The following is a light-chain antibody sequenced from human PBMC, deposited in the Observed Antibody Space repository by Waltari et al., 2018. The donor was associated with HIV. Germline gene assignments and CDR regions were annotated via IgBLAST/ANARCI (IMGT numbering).Light chain of an antibody. V-gene: IGKV3-20*01. CDR2: GAS. Sequence: EIVLTQSPGTLSWSPGERASLSCRTSHIISSNYLAWYQQKPGQAPRLLIYGASSRAPGIPDRFSGSGSGTDFTLTISRLEPEDFAVYYCHHYGPSLQTFGQGTKVEIQ. J-gene: IGKJ1*01. CDR3: HHYGPSLQT. CDR1: HIISSNY.